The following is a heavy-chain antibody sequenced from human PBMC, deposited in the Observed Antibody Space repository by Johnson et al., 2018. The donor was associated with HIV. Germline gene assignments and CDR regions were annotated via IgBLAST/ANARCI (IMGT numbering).Heavy chain of an antibody. Sequence: QVQLVESGGGLVQPGGSLRLSCAASGFTFSSYGMHWVRQAPGKGLEWVAVIWYDGNNKYYADSVKGRFTISRDNSKNTLYLQMNSLRAEDTAVYYCARQITRVQGVIPHDAFDIWGQGTMVTVSS. J-gene: IGHJ3*02. V-gene: IGHV3-33*08. D-gene: IGHD3-10*01. CDR2: IWYDGNNK. CDR1: GFTFSSYG. CDR3: ARQITRVQGVIPHDAFDI.